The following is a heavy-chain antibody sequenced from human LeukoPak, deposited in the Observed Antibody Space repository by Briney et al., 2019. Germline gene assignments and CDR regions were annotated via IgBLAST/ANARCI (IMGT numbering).Heavy chain of an antibody. D-gene: IGHD3-3*01. V-gene: IGHV1-18*01. Sequence: ASVKVSCKASGYTFTSYGISWVRQAPGQGLEWMGWISAYNGNTNYALKLQGRVTMTTDTSTSTAYMELRSLRSDDTAVYYCARVPRFLEEDDYYMDVWGKGTTVTVSS. CDR3: ARVPRFLEEDDYYMDV. CDR2: ISAYNGNT. J-gene: IGHJ6*03. CDR1: GYTFTSYG.